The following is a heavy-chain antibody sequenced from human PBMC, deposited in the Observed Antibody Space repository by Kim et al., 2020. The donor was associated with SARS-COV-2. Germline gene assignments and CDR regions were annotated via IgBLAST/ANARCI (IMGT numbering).Heavy chain of an antibody. CDR3: ASDGIQQLRGMDV. V-gene: IGHV1-18*01. J-gene: IGHJ6*02. Sequence: ASVKVSCKASDNKFTTFGINWVRQAPGQGLEWLGWVSTVTQKTRLAQGLRDRVALTTDTSIATSFLELRNLTSEDTAVYFCASDGIQQLRGMDVWGQGTTV. CDR2: VSTVTQKT. D-gene: IGHD1-1*01. CDR1: DNKFTTFG.